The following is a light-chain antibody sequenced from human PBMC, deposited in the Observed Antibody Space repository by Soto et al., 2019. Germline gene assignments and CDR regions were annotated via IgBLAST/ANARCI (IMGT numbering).Light chain of an antibody. CDR1: TGAVTNGHY. V-gene: IGLV7-46*01. Sequence: QAVVTQEPSLTVSPGGTVTLTCGSSTGAVTNGHYPYWFQQKPGQAPRTLMYDTTNRHSWTPARFSGSLLGGKAALTLSGAQPEDEAEYYCLLSYNGPYVFGTGTKVTVL. CDR3: LLSYNGPYV. J-gene: IGLJ1*01. CDR2: DTT.